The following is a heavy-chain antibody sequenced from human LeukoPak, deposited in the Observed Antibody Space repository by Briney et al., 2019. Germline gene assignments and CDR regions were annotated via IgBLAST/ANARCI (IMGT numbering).Heavy chain of an antibody. V-gene: IGHV4-34*01. CDR1: GGSFSGYY. CDR3: ARVGTAATPIDY. J-gene: IGHJ4*02. Sequence: PSETLSLTCAVYGGSFSGYYWSWIRQPPGKGLEWIGEINHSGSTNYNPSLKSRVTISVDTSKNQFPLKLSSVTAADTAVYYCARVGTAATPIDYWGQGTLVTVSS. D-gene: IGHD2-2*01. CDR2: INHSGST.